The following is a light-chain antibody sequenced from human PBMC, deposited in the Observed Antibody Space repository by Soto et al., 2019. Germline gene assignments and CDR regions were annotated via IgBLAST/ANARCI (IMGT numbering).Light chain of an antibody. CDR1: QSVSSN. V-gene: IGKV3-15*01. Sequence: EIVMTQSPATLSVSPGERATLSCRASQSVSSNLAWYQQKPGQAPRLLIYGASTRATGIPARFSGSGSGTEFTLTISSLQSEDFAVYYWQQYNNWPFAFGPGTKVYIK. CDR3: QQYNNWPFA. J-gene: IGKJ3*01. CDR2: GAS.